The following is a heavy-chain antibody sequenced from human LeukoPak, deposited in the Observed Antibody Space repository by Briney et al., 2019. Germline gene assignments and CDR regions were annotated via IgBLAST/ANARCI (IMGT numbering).Heavy chain of an antibody. V-gene: IGHV1-2*02. J-gene: IGHJ5*02. D-gene: IGHD6-13*01. CDR3: ARSTNPARIAAQPEHWFDP. CDR1: GYTFTGYY. CDR2: INPNSGGT. Sequence: GASVKVSCKASGYTFTGYYMHWVRQAPGQGLEWMGWINPNSGGTNYAQKFQGRVTMTRDTSISTAYMELSRLRSDDTAVYYCARSTNPARIAAQPEHWFDPWGRGTLVTVSS.